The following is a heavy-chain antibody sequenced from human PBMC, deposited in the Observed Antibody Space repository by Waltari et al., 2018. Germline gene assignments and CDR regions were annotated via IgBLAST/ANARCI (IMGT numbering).Heavy chain of an antibody. J-gene: IGHJ5*02. CDR2: MNPNRGNT. D-gene: IGHD3-10*02. V-gene: IGHV1-8*03. CDR3: ARWRCSGSYCWFDP. Sequence: QVQLVQSGAEVKKPGASVKVSCKASGYPFTSSDINWVRQATGQGLEWMGWMNPNRGNTGYAQKFQGRVTITRNTSISTAYMELSSLRSEDTAVYYCARWRCSGSYCWFDPWGQGTLVTVSS. CDR1: GYPFTSSD.